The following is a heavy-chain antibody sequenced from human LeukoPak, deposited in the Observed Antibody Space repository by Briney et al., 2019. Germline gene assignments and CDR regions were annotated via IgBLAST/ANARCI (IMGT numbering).Heavy chain of an antibody. CDR1: GFTFDDYA. CDR2: ISWNSGSI. J-gene: IGHJ4*02. D-gene: IGHD1-26*01. V-gene: IGHV3-9*01. CDR3: AKVSGGSYG. Sequence: GRSLRLSCAASGFTFDDYAMHWVRQAPGKGLEWVSGISWNSGSIGYADSVKGRFTISRDNAKNSLYLQMNSLRAEDTALYYCAKVSGGSYGWGQGTLVTVSS.